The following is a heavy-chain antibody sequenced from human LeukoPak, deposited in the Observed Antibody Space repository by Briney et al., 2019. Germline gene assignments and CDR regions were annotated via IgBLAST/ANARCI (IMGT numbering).Heavy chain of an antibody. J-gene: IGHJ4*02. CDR3: VGALLWSAFDY. V-gene: IGHV4-34*01. CDR2: INHSGST. D-gene: IGHD2-2*01. CDR1: VGSFSDYY. Sequence: SETLCLTCAVYVGSFSDYYWSWIRQPPGRGLEWSGDINHSGSTHYNPSLKSRVTISVDTSKNQCSLKLSSVTAADTAVYYCVGALLWSAFDYWGQGTLVTVSS.